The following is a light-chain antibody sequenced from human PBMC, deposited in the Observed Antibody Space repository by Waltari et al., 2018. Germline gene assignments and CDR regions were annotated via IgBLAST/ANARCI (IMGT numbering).Light chain of an antibody. CDR2: KVS. V-gene: IGKV2-30*02. J-gene: IGKJ1*01. CDR1: QSLVHSDGNTF. CDR3: MQGTHWPPIT. Sequence: DVVMTQSPLSLPVTLGQPASISCRSSQSLVHSDGNTFLNWFQHRPGQSPRRLIYKVSNRDFGVPDRFSGSGSGTDFTLKISRVEAEDVGVYYCMQGTHWPPITFGQGTKVEIK.